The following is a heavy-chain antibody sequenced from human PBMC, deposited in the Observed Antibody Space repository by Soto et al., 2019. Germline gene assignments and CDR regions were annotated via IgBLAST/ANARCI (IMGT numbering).Heavy chain of an antibody. Sequence: GGSLRLSCAASGFTFSSYSMNWVRQAPGRGLEWVSSISSSSDSIYYADSVQGRFTISRDNAENSLYLQMKSLRPEDTAVYDCARDSGVYYYPPFDYWGQGTLVTVSS. CDR2: ISSSSDSI. V-gene: IGHV3-21*01. CDR3: ARDSGVYYYPPFDY. CDR1: GFTFSSYS. J-gene: IGHJ4*02. D-gene: IGHD1-26*01.